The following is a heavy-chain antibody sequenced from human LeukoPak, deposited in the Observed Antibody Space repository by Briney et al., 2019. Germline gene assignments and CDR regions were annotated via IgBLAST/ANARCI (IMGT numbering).Heavy chain of an antibody. V-gene: IGHV3-66*01. J-gene: IGHJ4*02. CDR2: IYSGGGT. D-gene: IGHD3-16*01. CDR1: GFTVSSNY. Sequence: GGSLRLSCAASGFTVSSNYMSWVRQAPGKGLEWVSVIYSGGGTYYADSVKGRFTISRDNSKNTLYLQMNSLRAEDTAVYYCARVYGIMEYYFDYWGQETLVTVSS. CDR3: ARVYGIMEYYFDY.